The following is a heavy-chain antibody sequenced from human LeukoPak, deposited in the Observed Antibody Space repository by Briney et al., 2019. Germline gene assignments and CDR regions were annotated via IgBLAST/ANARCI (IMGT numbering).Heavy chain of an antibody. Sequence: SVKVSCKASGGTFSSYAISWVRQAPGQGLEWMGGIIPIFGTANYAQKFQGRVTITTDESTSTAYMELRSLRSEDTAVYYCARGWYLEYYFDYWGQGTLVTVSS. D-gene: IGHD2-15*01. CDR1: GGTFSSYA. J-gene: IGHJ4*02. CDR3: ARGWYLEYYFDY. V-gene: IGHV1-69*05. CDR2: IIPIFGTA.